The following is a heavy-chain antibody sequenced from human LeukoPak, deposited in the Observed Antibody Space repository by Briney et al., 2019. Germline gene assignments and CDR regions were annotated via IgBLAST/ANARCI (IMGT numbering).Heavy chain of an antibody. V-gene: IGHV3-23*01. Sequence: GGSLRLSCAASGFTFSNYAMSWVRPAPGKGLEWVSAISGSGGGTYYADSVRGRFTISRDNSKYTLYLQMNSLRADDTAVYYCAKDIRYSGSYRSGNYWGQGTLVTVSS. J-gene: IGHJ4*02. D-gene: IGHD1-26*01. CDR1: GFTFSNYA. CDR2: ISGSGGGT. CDR3: AKDIRYSGSYRSGNY.